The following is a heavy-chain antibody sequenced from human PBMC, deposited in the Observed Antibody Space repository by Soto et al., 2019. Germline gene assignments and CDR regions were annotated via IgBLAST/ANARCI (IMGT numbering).Heavy chain of an antibody. CDR3: ARGLDIVY. J-gene: IGHJ4*02. D-gene: IGHD3-16*02. CDR2: INPKSGDT. V-gene: IGHV1-8*01. Sequence: GASVKVSCKTSGFTFRNYEINWVRQAPGQGLEWVGYINPKSGDTGHAQKFQGRVTLTRDTPKATAYMELSSLTSEDTAVYYCARGLDIVYWGQGTQVTVS. CDR1: GFTFRNYE.